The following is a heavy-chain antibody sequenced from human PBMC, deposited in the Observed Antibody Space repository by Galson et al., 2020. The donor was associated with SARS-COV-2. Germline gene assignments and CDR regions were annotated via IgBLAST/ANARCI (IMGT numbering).Heavy chain of an antibody. CDR1: GSPITTGSYY. V-gene: IGHV4-61*02. CDR2: IYTSGST. Sequence: SETLSLTCTVPGSPITTGSYYWNWIRQPAGKGLEWIGRIYTSGSTNYNPSLKSRATISVDTTKNQFSLKLSSVPAADPAVYYCARRVLFDYWGQGTLVTVSS. CDR3: ARRVLFDY. J-gene: IGHJ4*02.